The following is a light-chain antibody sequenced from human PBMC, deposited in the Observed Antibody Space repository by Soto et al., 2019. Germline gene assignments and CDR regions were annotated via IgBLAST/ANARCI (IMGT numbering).Light chain of an antibody. CDR2: EAS. J-gene: IGLJ1*01. CDR1: SSDVGSYNL. CDR3: CSYAGSSTWV. Sequence: QSALTQPASVSGSPGQSITISCTGTSSDVGSYNLVSWYQQHPGKVPKIMIYEASKRPSGDPNRFSGSKSGNTASLTISGLQAEEEADYYCCSYAGSSTWVFGTGTKLTVL. V-gene: IGLV2-23*01.